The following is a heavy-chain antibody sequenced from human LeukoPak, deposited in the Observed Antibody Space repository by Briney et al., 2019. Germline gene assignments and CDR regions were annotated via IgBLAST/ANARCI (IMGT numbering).Heavy chain of an antibody. CDR3: ARGTIGPYDAFDI. Sequence: PSETLSLTCAVYGGXFSGYYWSWIRQPPGKGQEWIGEINHSGSTNYNPSLKSRVTISVDTSKNQFSLKLSSVTAADTALYYCARGTIGPYDAFDIWGQGTMVTVSS. D-gene: IGHD3-3*01. V-gene: IGHV4-34*01. CDR1: GGXFSGYY. J-gene: IGHJ3*02. CDR2: INHSGST.